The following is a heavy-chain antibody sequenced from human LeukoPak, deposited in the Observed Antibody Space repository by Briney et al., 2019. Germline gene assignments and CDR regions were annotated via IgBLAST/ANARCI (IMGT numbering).Heavy chain of an antibody. J-gene: IGHJ4*02. V-gene: IGHV3-30*04. CDR2: ISYDVSNK. CDR1: GFTFSSYA. CDR3: ASQPGAYVPADMSLDY. D-gene: IGHD2-2*01. Sequence: GGSLALSCAASGFTFSSYAMHWVSQAPGKGLEWVAVISYDVSNKYYADSVKGRFTIYRDNSKNTLYLQMNSLRAEDTAVYYCASQPGAYVPADMSLDYWGQGTLVTVSS.